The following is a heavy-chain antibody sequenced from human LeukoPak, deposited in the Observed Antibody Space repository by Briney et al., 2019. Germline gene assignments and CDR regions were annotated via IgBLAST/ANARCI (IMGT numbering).Heavy chain of an antibody. CDR1: GGTFSSYA. Sequence: SVTVSCKASGGTFSSYAISWVRQAPGQGLEWMGRIIPILGIANYAQKFQGRVTITADKSTSTAYMELSSLRSEDTAVYYCASSSIAAQDHWFDPWGQGTLVTVSS. CDR2: IIPILGIA. CDR3: ASSSIAAQDHWFDP. J-gene: IGHJ5*02. V-gene: IGHV1-69*10. D-gene: IGHD6-6*01.